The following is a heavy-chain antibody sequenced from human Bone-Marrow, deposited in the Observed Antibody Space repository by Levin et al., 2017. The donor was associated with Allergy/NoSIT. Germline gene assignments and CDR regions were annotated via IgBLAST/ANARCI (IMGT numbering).Heavy chain of an antibody. CDR1: GFTFSSYD. J-gene: IGHJ4*02. D-gene: IGHD2-2*01. Sequence: GGSLRLSCAASGFTFSSYDMHWVRQATGRGLEWVSAIGTAADSYYSGSVKGRFTVSRDNAKNSFYLQMNSLRAGDTAVYYCARVALPRYCTSTSCSDSGYYFDYWGQGTLFTVSS. CDR3: ARVALPRYCTSTSCSDSGYYFDY. CDR2: IGTAADS. V-gene: IGHV3-13*04.